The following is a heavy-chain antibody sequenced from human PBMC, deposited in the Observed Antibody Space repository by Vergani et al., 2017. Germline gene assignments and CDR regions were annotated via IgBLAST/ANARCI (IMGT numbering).Heavy chain of an antibody. CDR3: ARDRGGYCSGGSCYSLDY. J-gene: IGHJ4*02. CDR2: IGSSGPYI. D-gene: IGHD2-15*01. Sequence: VQLVESGGGLVKPGGSLRLSCAASGFTFSDFSMSWVRQAPGKGLEWVAFIGSSGPYINYADSVKGRFIISRDNTNNSLFLQLRSLRAEDTAVYYCARDRGGYCSGGSCYSLDYWGQGTLVTVSS. V-gene: IGHV3-21*06. CDR1: GFTFSDFS.